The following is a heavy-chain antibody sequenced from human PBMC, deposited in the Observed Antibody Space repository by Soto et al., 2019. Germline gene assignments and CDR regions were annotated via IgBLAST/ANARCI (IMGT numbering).Heavy chain of an antibody. J-gene: IGHJ5*02. Sequence: EVQLLESGGGLVQPGGSLRLSCAASGFTFSSYAMSWVRQAPGKGLEWVSAISGSGGSTYYADSVKGRFTISRDNSKNTLYLQMNSLRAEDTAVYYCAKRGTQDPPLKVVVAATRLSWFDPWGQGTLVTVSS. CDR2: ISGSGGST. CDR3: AKRGTQDPPLKVVVAATRLSWFDP. V-gene: IGHV3-23*01. D-gene: IGHD2-15*01. CDR1: GFTFSSYA.